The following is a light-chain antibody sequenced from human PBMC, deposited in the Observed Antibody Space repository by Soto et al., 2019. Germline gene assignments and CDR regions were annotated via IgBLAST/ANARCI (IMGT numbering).Light chain of an antibody. CDR1: SANIGAGYD. V-gene: IGLV1-40*01. Sequence: QSVLTQPPSVSGAPGLRVTISCTGNSANIGAGYDVYWYQQLPGTAPKLLIYGDNNRPSGVPDRFSGSKSGTSASLAITGLQAEDEADYYCQSYDNSLSGSWIFGGGTKLTVL. CDR2: GDN. J-gene: IGLJ2*01. CDR3: QSYDNSLSGSWI.